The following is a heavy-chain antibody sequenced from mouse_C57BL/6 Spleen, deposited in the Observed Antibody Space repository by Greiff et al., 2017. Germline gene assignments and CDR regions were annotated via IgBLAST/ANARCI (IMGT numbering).Heavy chain of an antibody. Sequence: VQLQQPGAELVRPGSSVKLSCKASGYTFTSYWMDWVKQRPGQGLEWIGNIYPSDSETHYNQKFKDKATLTVDKSSSTAYMQLSSLTSEDSAVYYCAESGNDGYFFAYWGQGTLVTVSA. CDR2: IYPSDSET. V-gene: IGHV1-61*01. D-gene: IGHD2-3*01. CDR3: AESGNDGYFFAY. CDR1: GYTFTSYW. J-gene: IGHJ3*01.